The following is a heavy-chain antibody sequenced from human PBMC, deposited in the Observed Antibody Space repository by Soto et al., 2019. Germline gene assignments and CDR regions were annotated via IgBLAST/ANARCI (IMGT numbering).Heavy chain of an antibody. J-gene: IGHJ6*02. CDR2: TYYRSKWYD. V-gene: IGHV6-1*01. CDR1: GDSVSSNSAA. CDR3: TRGAGRGYCTGNTCYSPYNYYGMDV. D-gene: IGHD2-15*01. Sequence: SQTLSLTCAISGDSVSSNSAAWNWVRQSPSRGLEWLGRTYYRSKWYDDYAVSVKSRITIKPDTSKNQFSRQLNSVTPEDSAVYYCTRGAGRGYCTGNTCYSPYNYYGMDVWGQGTTVTVSS.